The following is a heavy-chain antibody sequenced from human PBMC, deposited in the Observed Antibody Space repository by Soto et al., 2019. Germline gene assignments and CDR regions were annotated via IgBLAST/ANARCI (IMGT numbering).Heavy chain of an antibody. V-gene: IGHV3-33*01. CDR1: GFTFSSYG. J-gene: IGHJ2*01. D-gene: IGHD5-18*01. CDR3: ARDLWIHHSWYFDL. Sequence: QVQLVESGGGVVQPGRSLRRSCAASGFTFSSYGMHWVRQAPGKGLEWVAVIWYDGSNKYYADSVKGRFTISRDNSKNALYLHMNSLRAEDTAVYYCARDLWIHHSWYFDLSGGGSLVIVSS. CDR2: IWYDGSNK.